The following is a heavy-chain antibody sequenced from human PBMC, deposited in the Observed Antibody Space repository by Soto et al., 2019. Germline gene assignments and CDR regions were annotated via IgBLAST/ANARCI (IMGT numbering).Heavy chain of an antibody. CDR3: ARSSGWRQVVVYNYGLEV. CDR2: ISASGDYT. Sequence: QVQLAESGGGWVKPGESLRLSCIGSGFFLSNNWMTWIRQAPGKGLEWVSYISASGDYTIYADSLKGRFTISRDNARKSLWLQIYILTAVDTAVYYCARSSGWRQVVVYNYGLEVWGQGTTVIVSS. D-gene: IGHD3-10*01. J-gene: IGHJ6*02. V-gene: IGHV3-11*06. CDR1: GFFLSNNW.